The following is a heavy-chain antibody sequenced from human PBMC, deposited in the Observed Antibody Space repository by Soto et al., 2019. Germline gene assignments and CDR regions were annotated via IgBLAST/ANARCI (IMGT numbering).Heavy chain of an antibody. D-gene: IGHD2-21*01. Sequence: GESLKVACRAAGDRCTTYWIAWVRQMPGKGLEWVGIISPGDSDTRYSPSFQGQVTISAAKSISTAYLQWNSLTAADTAVYYGARLGAYYQSLAPWGPGTLVPVAS. CDR1: GDRCTTYW. V-gene: IGHV5-51*01. CDR2: ISPGDSDT. CDR3: ARLGAYYQSLAP. J-gene: IGHJ5*02.